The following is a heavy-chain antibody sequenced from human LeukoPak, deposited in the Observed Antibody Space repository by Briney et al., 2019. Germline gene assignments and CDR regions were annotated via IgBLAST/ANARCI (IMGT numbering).Heavy chain of an antibody. V-gene: IGHV3-66*01. J-gene: IGHJ3*02. CDR2: IYSGGST. CDR3: ARGGIVGATEDPAFDI. CDR1: GFTVSSNY. Sequence: GGSLRLSCAASGFTVSSNYMSWVRQAPGKGLEWVSVIYSGGSTYYADSVKGRFTISRDNSKNTLYLQMNSLRAEDTAVYYCARGGIVGATEDPAFDIWGQGTMVTVSS. D-gene: IGHD1-26*01.